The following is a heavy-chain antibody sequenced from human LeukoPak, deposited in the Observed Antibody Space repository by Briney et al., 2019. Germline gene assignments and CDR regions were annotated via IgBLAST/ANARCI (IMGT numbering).Heavy chain of an antibody. Sequence: PGGSLRLSCAASGFTVSSNYMSWVRQAPGKGLEWVGRFKSKTDGGTTDYAAPVKGRFIVSRDDSKNTLYLQMNSLRTEDTAVYFCTKDIGYFDYWGRGTLVTVSS. V-gene: IGHV3-15*01. CDR2: FKSKTDGGTT. CDR1: GFTVSSNY. CDR3: TKDIGYFDY. J-gene: IGHJ4*02.